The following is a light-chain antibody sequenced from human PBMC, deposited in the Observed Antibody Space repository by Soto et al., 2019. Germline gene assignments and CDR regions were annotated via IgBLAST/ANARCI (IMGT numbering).Light chain of an antibody. Sequence: QSALTQPASVSASPGQSITISCTGSNNDIGYYNYVSWYQQHPNTAPKVIIFEVNSRPSGVSDRFFGSKFGNTASLTISDLRPEGEGDYYCASYTSGSTRLVLGGGTKLTVL. CDR1: NNDIGYYNY. J-gene: IGLJ3*02. CDR2: EVN. V-gene: IGLV2-14*01. CDR3: ASYTSGSTRLV.